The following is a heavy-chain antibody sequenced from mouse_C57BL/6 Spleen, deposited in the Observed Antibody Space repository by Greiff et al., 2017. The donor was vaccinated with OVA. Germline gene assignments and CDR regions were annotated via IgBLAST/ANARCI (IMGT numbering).Heavy chain of an antibody. V-gene: IGHV5-17*01. D-gene: IGHD2-2*01. CDR1: GFTFTGYG. Sequence: EVQLLESGGGLVKPGGSLKLSCAASGFTFTGYGMHWVRQAPEKGLEWVAYISTGSGTTYYADTVKGRFTISRDNAKNTLFLQMTSLRSEDTAMYYCARTRYGYDGFAYWGQGTLVTVSA. J-gene: IGHJ3*01. CDR3: ARTRYGYDGFAY. CDR2: ISTGSGTT.